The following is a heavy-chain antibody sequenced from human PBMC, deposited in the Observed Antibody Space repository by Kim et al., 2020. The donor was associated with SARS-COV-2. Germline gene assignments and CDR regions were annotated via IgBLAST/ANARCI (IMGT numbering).Heavy chain of an antibody. CDR2: ISFDGDNK. D-gene: IGHD3-3*01. CDR3: ARDDGGFVFDS. Sequence: GGSLRLSCAASKFIFSNYAMHWVRQAPGKGLEWVALISFDGDNKYYGDSVRGRFSVSRDNSKNTLYLEMNTLRPADTAVYYCARDDGGFVFDSWGQGTLVTVSS. J-gene: IGHJ4*02. V-gene: IGHV3-30*03. CDR1: KFIFSNYA.